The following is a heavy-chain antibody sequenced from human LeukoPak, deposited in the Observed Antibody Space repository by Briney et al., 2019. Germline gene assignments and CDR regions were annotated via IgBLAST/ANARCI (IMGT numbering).Heavy chain of an antibody. CDR2: IYPGDSNT. CDR3: ARQVGATLYFDY. Sequence: GESLKISCKCSGYRFISYWIGWVRQMPGKGLEWMGIIYPGDSNTRYSPSFHGQVTISADKSISTAYLQWSSLKASDTAMYYCARQVGATLYFDYWGQGTQVTVSS. J-gene: IGHJ4*02. CDR1: GYRFISYW. D-gene: IGHD1-26*01. V-gene: IGHV5-51*01.